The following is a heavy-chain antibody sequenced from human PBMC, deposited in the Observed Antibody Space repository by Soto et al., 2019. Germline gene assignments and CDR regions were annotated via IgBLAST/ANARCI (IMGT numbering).Heavy chain of an antibody. J-gene: IGHJ4*02. Sequence: EVQLLESGGGLVQRGGSQRLSCAASGFTFTSYVMSWVRQAPGKGLEWVAGISGGGSTAFYADSVKGRFTISRDNAKNTLVLQMDSLRAEDTAIYYCAKSRYSDSSGDFYDYWGQGTLVTVSS. V-gene: IGHV3-23*01. CDR1: GFTFTSYV. CDR3: AKSRYSDSSGDFYDY. CDR2: ISGGGSTA. D-gene: IGHD3-22*01.